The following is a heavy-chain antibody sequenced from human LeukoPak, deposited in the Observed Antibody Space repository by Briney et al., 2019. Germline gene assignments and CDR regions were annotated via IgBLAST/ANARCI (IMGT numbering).Heavy chain of an antibody. D-gene: IGHD2-15*01. V-gene: IGHV4-59*01. Sequence: SETLSLTCTVSGGSLTSYFWTWVRQPPGKGLEWIGYIYHSGTTNYNPSLKRRVTISADTSKSQFSLRLTSVTAADTAVYYCAQKAPYSPGYSQDWGQGTLVTVSS. CDR1: GGSLTSYF. CDR3: AQKAPYSPGYSQD. CDR2: IYHSGTT. J-gene: IGHJ1*01.